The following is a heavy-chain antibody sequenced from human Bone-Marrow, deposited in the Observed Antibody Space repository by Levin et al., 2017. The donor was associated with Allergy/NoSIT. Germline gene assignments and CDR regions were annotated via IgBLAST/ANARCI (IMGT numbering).Heavy chain of an antibody. CDR2: INSDGDNT. J-gene: IGHJ4*02. D-gene: IGHD3-10*01. Sequence: GGSLRLSCAASGFTFSTYWMHWVRQAPGMGLVWVSRINSDGDNTNYADSVRGRFTISRDNAKNTLYLQMNSLRAEDTAVYYGAAGFGVWGQGTLVTVSS. CDR3: AAGFGV. V-gene: IGHV3-74*01. CDR1: GFTFSTYW.